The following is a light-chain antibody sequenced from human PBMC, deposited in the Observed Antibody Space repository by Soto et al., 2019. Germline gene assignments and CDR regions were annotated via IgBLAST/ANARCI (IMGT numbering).Light chain of an antibody. J-gene: IGKJ5*01. V-gene: IGKV1-39*01. CDR1: QRINIY. CDR3: QQSFSTPT. Sequence: DGQMAQPPSWLYPSVGDIVTITCRASQRINIYLNWYRQKPGKAPXXLIYSASSPQSVVPSMFSGSCSGTDFPLTISSLQPEDFATYYCQQSFSTPTFGQGTRLEIK. CDR2: SAS.